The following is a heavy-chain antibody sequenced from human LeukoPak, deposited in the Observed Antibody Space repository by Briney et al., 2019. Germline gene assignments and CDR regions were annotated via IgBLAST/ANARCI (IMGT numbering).Heavy chain of an antibody. CDR3: AKSGGWPYYFDY. J-gene: IGHJ4*02. D-gene: IGHD6-19*01. CDR2: LSGGGVST. Sequence: QPGGSLRLSCAASGFSFCSYAMSWVRQPPGKGPEWVSGLSGGGVSTYYADSVKGRFTISRDHSKNALYLQMNSLRAEDTAVYYCAKSGGWPYYFDYWGQGTLVTVSS. V-gene: IGHV3-23*01. CDR1: GFSFCSYA.